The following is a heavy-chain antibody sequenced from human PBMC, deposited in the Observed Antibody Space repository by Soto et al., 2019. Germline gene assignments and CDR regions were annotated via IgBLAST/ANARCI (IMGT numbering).Heavy chain of an antibody. J-gene: IGHJ4*02. CDR3: ARESRPQALPLDY. V-gene: IGHV3-30-3*01. CDR1: GFTFSSYV. Sequence: QVQLVESGGGVVQPGTSLRVSCVASGFTFSSYVMHWVRQAPGKGLEWVVSISFDGSNKYYADTVKGRFTISRDNSKNTMYMELNSLRADDTAVYYCARESRPQALPLDYWGQGTLVTVSS. CDR2: ISFDGSNK.